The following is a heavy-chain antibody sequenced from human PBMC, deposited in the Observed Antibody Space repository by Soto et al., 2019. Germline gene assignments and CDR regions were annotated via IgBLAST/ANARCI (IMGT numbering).Heavy chain of an antibody. D-gene: IGHD2-21*02. Sequence: EVQLVESGGGLVKPGGSLRLSCAASGFTFVPYTMNWVRQAPGKGLAWVSSIGTTSSYIYYADSVRGRFTISRDNARDSLYLQMSSLRAEDTAVYYCARVMCGDCSTYYYYSRDVWGQGTTVTVSS. V-gene: IGHV3-21*01. J-gene: IGHJ6*02. CDR2: IGTTSSYI. CDR1: GFTFVPYT. CDR3: ARVMCGDCSTYYYYSRDV.